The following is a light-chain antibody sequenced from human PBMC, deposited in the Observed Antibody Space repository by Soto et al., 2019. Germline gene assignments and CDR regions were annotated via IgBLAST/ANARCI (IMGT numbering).Light chain of an antibody. CDR3: LRHDSYTIT. Sequence: HMTLAPSSLSASFGGRVTITCRASQGIRNDLGWYQQKPGKAPKLLIYAASSLQSGVPTRFSGSGSGTESTLTISIVRHEDVVSYGYLRHDSYTITFGQGTRLEIK. CDR2: AAS. CDR1: QGIRND. J-gene: IGKJ5*01. V-gene: IGKV1-17*01.